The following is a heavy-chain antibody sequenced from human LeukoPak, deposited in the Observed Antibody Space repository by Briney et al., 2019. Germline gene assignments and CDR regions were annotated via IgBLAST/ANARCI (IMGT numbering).Heavy chain of an antibody. D-gene: IGHD6-19*01. J-gene: IGHJ4*02. CDR3: ARDRSQYSSGWYSYFDY. CDR1: GGTFSSYA. CDR2: IIPIFGIA. V-gene: IGHV1-69*04. Sequence: ASVKVSCKASGGTFSSYAVSWVRQAPGQGLEWMGRIIPIFGIANYAQKFRGRVTITADKSTSTAYMELSSLRSEDTAVYYCARDRSQYSSGWYSYFDYWGQGTLVTVSS.